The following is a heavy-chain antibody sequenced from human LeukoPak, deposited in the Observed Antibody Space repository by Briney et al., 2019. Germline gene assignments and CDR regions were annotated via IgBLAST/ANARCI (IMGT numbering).Heavy chain of an antibody. CDR3: AKIGCSSTSCYQENYYGMDV. J-gene: IGHJ6*02. V-gene: IGHV3-23*01. D-gene: IGHD2-2*01. CDR1: GFTFSSYA. CDR2: ISGSGGST. Sequence: GGSLRLSCAASGFTFSSYAMSWVRQAPGKGLEWVSAISGSGGSTYYADSVKGRFTISRDNSKNTLYLQMNSLRAEDTAVYYCAKIGCSSTSCYQENYYGMDVWGQGTTVTVPS.